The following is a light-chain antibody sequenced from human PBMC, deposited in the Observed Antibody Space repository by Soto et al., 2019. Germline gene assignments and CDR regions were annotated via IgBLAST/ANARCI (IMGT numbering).Light chain of an antibody. V-gene: IGLV2-8*01. CDR2: EVN. CDR1: SGDIGAYNY. Sequence: QSALTQSPSASASPGQSVTISCTGSSGDIGAYNYVSWYQPHPGKAPKLIIYEVNKRPSGVPDRFSGSNYGITAFLPVSGLQAEYEADYYCGAPAGSNTRVFGAGINVTVL. J-gene: IGLJ1*01. CDR3: GAPAGSNTRV.